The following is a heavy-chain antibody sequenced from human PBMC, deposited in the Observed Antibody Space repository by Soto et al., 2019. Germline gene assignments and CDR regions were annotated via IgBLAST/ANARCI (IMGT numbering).Heavy chain of an antibody. CDR2: INPNSGGT. D-gene: IGHD1-26*01. Sequence: ASVKVSFKASGYTFTGYYMHWVRQAPGQGLEWMGWINPNSGGTNYAQKFQGWVTMTRDTSISTAYMELSRLRSDDTAVYYCARAGGIVGATKDAFDIWGQGTMVTVSS. CDR1: GYTFTGYY. V-gene: IGHV1-2*04. J-gene: IGHJ3*02. CDR3: ARAGGIVGATKDAFDI.